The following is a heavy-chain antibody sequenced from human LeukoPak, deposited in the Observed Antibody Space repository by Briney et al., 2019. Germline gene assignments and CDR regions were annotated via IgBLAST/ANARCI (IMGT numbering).Heavy chain of an antibody. D-gene: IGHD1-26*01. CDR2: IHYSGSN. CDR3: ARHGTVSSGSYFDY. Sequence: SETLSLTCTVSGGSISSYYWTWIRQPPGKGLEWIGHIHYSGSNNYNPSLKSRVTMFVDKSKNQISLRLSSVTAADTAVYYCARHGTVSSGSYFDYWGQGTQVTLS. J-gene: IGHJ4*02. CDR1: GGSISSYY. V-gene: IGHV4-59*08.